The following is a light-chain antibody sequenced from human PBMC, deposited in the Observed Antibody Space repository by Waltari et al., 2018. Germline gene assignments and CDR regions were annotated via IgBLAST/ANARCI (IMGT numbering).Light chain of an antibody. CDR3: QQYSMSPST. J-gene: IGKJ2*02. Sequence: EIVLTQSPGTLSLSPGERATLSCRASQSVSSSYLAWYQQKPGQAPRLLIFGASNRATGIADRFSGSGSGTDFTLTISRLEPEDFAVYFCQQYSMSPSTFGQGTKLEI. CDR1: QSVSSSY. CDR2: GAS. V-gene: IGKV3-20*01.